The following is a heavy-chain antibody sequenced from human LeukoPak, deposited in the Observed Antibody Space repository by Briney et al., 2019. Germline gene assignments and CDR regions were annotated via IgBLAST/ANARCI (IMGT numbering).Heavy chain of an antibody. CDR2: INPNGNTP. D-gene: IGHD2-21*02. Sequence: GASVKVSCKASGYTFTRFYLYWLRQAPGQGLEWMGTINPNGNTPRYAQKFQGRVTMTKDTSTSTIYLELTSLRSEDTAVYYCARDNREVRGGDCFDVWGKGTTVTVSS. V-gene: IGHV1-46*01. CDR3: ARDNREVRGGDCFDV. J-gene: IGHJ6*04. CDR1: GYTFTRFY.